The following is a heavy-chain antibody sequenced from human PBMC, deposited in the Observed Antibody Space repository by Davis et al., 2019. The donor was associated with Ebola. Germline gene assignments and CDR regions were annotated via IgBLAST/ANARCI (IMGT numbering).Heavy chain of an antibody. V-gene: IGHV4-39*01. J-gene: IGHJ3*01. CDR3: AKTDDVFDV. CDR1: SDALNTHGYF. CDR2: ISHSGNT. Sequence: SETLSLTCTVSSDALNTHGYFWGWIRQPPGKGLEWLGSISHSGNTYYNPSLQSRVTISIETPKSQFSLKLTSVTAADAAVYYCAKTDDVFDVWGPGTVVTISS.